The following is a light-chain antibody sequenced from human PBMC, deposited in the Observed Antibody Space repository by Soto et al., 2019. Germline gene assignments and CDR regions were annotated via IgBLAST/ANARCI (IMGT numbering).Light chain of an antibody. Sequence: DIQMTQSPSSLSASVGDRVTITCRASQSISSYLNWYQQKPGKAPKLLIYAASSLQSGVPSRFSGDGSGTGFTLTISCLQPEDFATYYCQQSYSTPYTFGQGTKLEIK. CDR2: AAS. CDR3: QQSYSTPYT. J-gene: IGKJ2*01. V-gene: IGKV1-39*01. CDR1: QSISSY.